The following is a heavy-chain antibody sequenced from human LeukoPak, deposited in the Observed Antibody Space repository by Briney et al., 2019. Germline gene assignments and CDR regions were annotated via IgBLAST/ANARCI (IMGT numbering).Heavy chain of an antibody. Sequence: GGSLRLSCAASGFTFDDYAMHWVRQAPGKGLEWVSGISWNSGSIGYADSVKGRFTISRDNAKNTLYLQMNSLRAEDTAVYYCARGIAVAGSVLGDYFDYWGQGTLVTVSS. CDR3: ARGIAVAGSVLGDYFDY. CDR1: GFTFDDYA. D-gene: IGHD6-19*01. J-gene: IGHJ4*02. V-gene: IGHV3-9*01. CDR2: ISWNSGSI.